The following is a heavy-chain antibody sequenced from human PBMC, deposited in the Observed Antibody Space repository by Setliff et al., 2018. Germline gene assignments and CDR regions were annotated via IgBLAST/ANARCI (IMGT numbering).Heavy chain of an antibody. J-gene: IGHJ4*02. CDR1: AGAISRSGYY. CDR2: VHYNGST. V-gene: IGHV4-39*07. CDR3: ARGNEYYDILTGYENYFDY. D-gene: IGHD3-9*01. Sequence: PSETLSLTCSVSAGAISRSGYYWGWIRQSPGKGLEWIGSVHYNGSTNYNPSLKSRVTISVDTSKNQFSLKLSSVTAADTAVYYCARGNEYYDILTGYENYFDYWGQGTLVTVSS.